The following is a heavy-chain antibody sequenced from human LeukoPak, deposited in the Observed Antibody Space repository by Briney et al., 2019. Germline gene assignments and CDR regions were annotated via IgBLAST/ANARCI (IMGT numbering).Heavy chain of an antibody. D-gene: IGHD3-22*01. CDR3: ARVPNYYDSSGYF. CDR1: GGSISSYY. V-gene: IGHV4-39*07. CDR2: IYYTGNT. Sequence: PSETLSLTCTVSGGSISSYYWGWIRQPPGKGLEWIGSIYYTGNTYYNPSLKSRVTISVDTSKNQFSLKLSSETAADTAVYYCARVPNYYDSSGYFWGQGTLVTVS. J-gene: IGHJ4*02.